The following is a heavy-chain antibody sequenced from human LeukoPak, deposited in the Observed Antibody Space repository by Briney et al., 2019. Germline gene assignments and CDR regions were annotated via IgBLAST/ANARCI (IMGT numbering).Heavy chain of an antibody. CDR2: MNPNSGNT. J-gene: IGHJ4*02. Sequence: ASVKVSCKASGYTFTSYDINWVRQATGQGLEWMGWMNPNSGNTGYAQKFQSRVTMTRNTSISTAYMELSSLRSEDTAVYYCARAIAAAGRGGVDYWGQGTLVTVSS. CDR1: GYTFTSYD. CDR3: ARAIAAAGRGGVDY. D-gene: IGHD6-13*01. V-gene: IGHV1-8*01.